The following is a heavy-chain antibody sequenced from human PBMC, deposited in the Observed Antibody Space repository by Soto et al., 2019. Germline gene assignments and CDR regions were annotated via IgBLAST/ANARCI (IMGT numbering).Heavy chain of an antibody. CDR2: ISYDGSNK. D-gene: IGHD3-16*02. V-gene: IGHV3-30*18. CDR3: AKGGIYDYIRGSYRYPVDY. Sequence: ESGGGVVQPGRSLRLSCSASGFTFSSYGMHWVRQAPGKGLEWVAVISYDGSNKYYADSVKVRFTISRDNSKNTLYLQMNSLRAEDTAVYYCAKGGIYDYIRGSYRYPVDYWGQGTLVTVPS. J-gene: IGHJ4*02. CDR1: GFTFSSYG.